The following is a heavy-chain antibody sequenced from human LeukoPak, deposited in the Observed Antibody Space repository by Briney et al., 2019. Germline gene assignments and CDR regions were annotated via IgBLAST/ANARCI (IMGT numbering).Heavy chain of an antibody. CDR1: GFSFSSYG. D-gene: IGHD5-18*01. CDR2: ISGSGGST. Sequence: AGGSLRLSCAASGFSFSSYGMSWVRQAPGKGLEWVSGISGSGGSTYYADSAKGRFTISRDNSKNTLYLQIISLRVEDTAVYYCARTTEGGYTYDYFYYYYMDVWGKGTTVTISS. CDR3: ARTTEGGYTYDYFYYYYMDV. V-gene: IGHV3-23*01. J-gene: IGHJ6*03.